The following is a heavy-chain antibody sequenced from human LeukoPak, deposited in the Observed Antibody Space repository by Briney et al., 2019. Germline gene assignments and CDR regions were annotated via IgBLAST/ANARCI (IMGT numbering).Heavy chain of an antibody. Sequence: ASVKVSCKASGYTFTGYYMHWVRQAPGQGLEWMGWINPNSGGTNYAQKFQGRVTMTRDMSTSTIYMELSSLRSEDTAVYYCATAKYYYDSSGFQYFDYWGQGTLVTVSS. D-gene: IGHD3-22*01. CDR1: GYTFTGYY. V-gene: IGHV1-2*02. CDR3: ATAKYYYDSSGFQYFDY. CDR2: INPNSGGT. J-gene: IGHJ4*02.